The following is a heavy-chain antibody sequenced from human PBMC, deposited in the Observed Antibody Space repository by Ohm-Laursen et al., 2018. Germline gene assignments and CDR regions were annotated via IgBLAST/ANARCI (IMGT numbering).Heavy chain of an antibody. CDR3: ARASEYCSGGSCYYFDY. V-gene: IGHV4-31*03. J-gene: IGHJ4*02. CDR2: IYYNGGT. CDR1: GGSISSHGDY. Sequence: SDTLSLTCTVSGGSISSHGDYWSWIRQHPGKGLEWIGHIYYNGGTEYSPSLKSRLTISIDTSQNQFSLKLTSVNAADTAVYYCARASEYCSGGSCYYFDYWGQGTLVTVSS. D-gene: IGHD2-15*01.